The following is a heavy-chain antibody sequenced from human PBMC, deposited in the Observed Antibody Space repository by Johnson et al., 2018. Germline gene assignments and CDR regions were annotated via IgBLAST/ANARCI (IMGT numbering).Heavy chain of an antibody. V-gene: IGHV3-33*06. CDR1: GFTFSSYV. J-gene: IGHJ3*02. CDR3: AKDRGILDAFDI. Sequence: QVQLVQSGGGVVQPGRSLRLSCAASGFTFSSYVMHWVRQAPGKGLEWVAVIWFDGSNKYYADSVKGRFTISRDNSKNTLYLQMNSLRAEDTAVYYGAKDRGILDAFDIWGQGTMVTVSS. CDR2: IWFDGSNK. D-gene: IGHD1-26*01.